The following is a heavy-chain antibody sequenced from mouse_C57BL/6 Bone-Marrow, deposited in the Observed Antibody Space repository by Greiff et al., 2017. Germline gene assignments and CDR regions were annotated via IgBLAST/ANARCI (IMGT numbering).Heavy chain of an antibody. CDR2: IYPGDGDT. V-gene: IGHV1-82*01. J-gene: IGHJ2*01. D-gene: IGHD3-2*02. CDR1: GYAFSSSW. CDR3: ASRTAQATDY. Sequence: QVQLQQSGPELVKPGASVTISCKASGYAFSSSWMNWGKQRPGKGLGWIGRIYPGDGDTNYNGKSKGKATLTANKSSSTAYMQLSSLTSEDSAVYFCASRTAQATDYWGQGTTRTVSS.